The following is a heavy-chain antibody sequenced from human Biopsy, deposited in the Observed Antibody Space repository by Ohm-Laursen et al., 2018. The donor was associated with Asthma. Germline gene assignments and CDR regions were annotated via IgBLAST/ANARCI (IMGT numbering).Heavy chain of an antibody. CDR1: GAAISSNSW. CDR3: ARAIGTGDWYFDV. D-gene: IGHD1-1*01. J-gene: IGHJ2*01. CDR2: IYYSGST. Sequence: TLSLTCSVSGAAISSNSWWTWVRQSPGRGLEWIGEIYYSGSTNYHPSLKGRVTISVAKSKNQFSLRLTSVTAADTAVYYCARAIGTGDWYFDVWGRGTLVTVSS. V-gene: IGHV4-4*02.